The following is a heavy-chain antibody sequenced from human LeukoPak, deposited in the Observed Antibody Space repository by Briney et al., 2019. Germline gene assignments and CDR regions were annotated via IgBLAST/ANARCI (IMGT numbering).Heavy chain of an antibody. CDR2: INPNSGGT. V-gene: IGHV1-2*02. CDR1: GYTFTDYY. J-gene: IGHJ4*02. Sequence: APVKVSCKASGYTFTDYYMHWVRQAPGQGLEWMGWINPNSGGTNYAQKYQGRVTMTRDVSISTAYMELSRLRSDDTAVYYCARRGPLGFPDYWGQGTLVTVSS. CDR3: ARRGPLGFPDY. D-gene: IGHD2-2*03.